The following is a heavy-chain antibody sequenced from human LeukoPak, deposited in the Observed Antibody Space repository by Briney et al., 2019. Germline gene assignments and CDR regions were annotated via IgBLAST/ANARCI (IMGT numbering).Heavy chain of an antibody. V-gene: IGHV3-23*01. CDR1: GFTFSSYA. J-gene: IGHJ6*02. CDR3: AKDKGELIEYYYYGMDV. D-gene: IGHD1-26*01. Sequence: GGSLRLSCAASGFTFSSYAMSWVRQAPGKGLEWVSAISGSGGSTYYADSVKGRFTISRDNSKNTLYLQMNSLRAEDTALYYCAKDKGELIEYYYYGMDVWGQGATVTVSS. CDR2: ISGSGGST.